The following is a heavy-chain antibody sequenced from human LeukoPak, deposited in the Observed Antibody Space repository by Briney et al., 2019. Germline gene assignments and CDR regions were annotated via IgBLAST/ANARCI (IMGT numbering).Heavy chain of an antibody. J-gene: IGHJ4*02. CDR1: GLTFSDYS. D-gene: IGHD6-13*01. CDR3: AKDAAGPEY. Sequence: GGSLRLSCAVSGLTFSDYSMAWVRQAPGKGLFWVSGIIAGGGSTYYADSVKGRFTISRDNSRNTLYLQMNSLSAEDTAVYYCAKDAAGPEYWGQGTLVTVSS. V-gene: IGHV3-23*01. CDR2: IIAGGGST.